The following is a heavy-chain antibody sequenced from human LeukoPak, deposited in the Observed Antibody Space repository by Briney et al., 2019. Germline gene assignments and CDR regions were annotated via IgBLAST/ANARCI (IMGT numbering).Heavy chain of an antibody. Sequence: PSGTLSLTCTVSGGSISSGGYYWSWIRQPPGKGLEWIGYIYHSGSTYYNPSLKSRVTISVDRSKNQFSLKLSSVTAADTAVYYCASVNWNSDYYYYMDVWGKGTTVTVSS. V-gene: IGHV4-30-2*01. CDR2: IYHSGST. CDR3: ASVNWNSDYYYYMDV. D-gene: IGHD1-7*01. CDR1: GGSISSGGYY. J-gene: IGHJ6*03.